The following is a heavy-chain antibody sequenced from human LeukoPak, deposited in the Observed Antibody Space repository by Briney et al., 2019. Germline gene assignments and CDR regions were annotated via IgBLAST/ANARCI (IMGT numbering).Heavy chain of an antibody. D-gene: IGHD3-22*01. J-gene: IGHJ5*02. Sequence: ASVKVSCKASGGTFSSYAISWVRQAPGQGLEWLGGIIPLFGTANYAQKFQGRVTITTDESTSTAYMELSSLRSEDTAVYYCARARSPSSGYLLRDHNWFDPWGQGTLVTVSS. V-gene: IGHV1-69*05. CDR2: IIPLFGTA. CDR1: GGTFSSYA. CDR3: ARARSPSSGYLLRDHNWFDP.